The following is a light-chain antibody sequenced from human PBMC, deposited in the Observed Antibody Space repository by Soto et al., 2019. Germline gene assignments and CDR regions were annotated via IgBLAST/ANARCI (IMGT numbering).Light chain of an antibody. CDR3: SSYTNSDTWV. CDR2: EVT. J-gene: IGLJ3*02. Sequence: QSALTQPASVSGSPGQSITISCTGTSSDVGGYNYVSWYQQHPGQVPKLTIYEVTNRPSGVSSRFSGAKSGNTASRTISGLQAEDEADDYCSSYTNSDTWVFGGGTKLTVL. CDR1: SSDVGGYNY. V-gene: IGLV2-14*01.